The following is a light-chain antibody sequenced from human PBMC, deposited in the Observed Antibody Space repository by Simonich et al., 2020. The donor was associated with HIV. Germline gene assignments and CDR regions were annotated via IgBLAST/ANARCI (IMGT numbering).Light chain of an antibody. CDR1: QSINTY. J-gene: IGKJ2*01. CDR2: AAS. CDR3: QQSYITLPYT. Sequence: DIQMTQSPSSLSASLGDRVTLTCRASQSINTYLNWYQHKPGKAPKPLIYAASRLQGGVPSRFSGSGSGTDFTLTISSLQPEDFATYYCQQSYITLPYTFGQGTKLEIK. V-gene: IGKV1-39*01.